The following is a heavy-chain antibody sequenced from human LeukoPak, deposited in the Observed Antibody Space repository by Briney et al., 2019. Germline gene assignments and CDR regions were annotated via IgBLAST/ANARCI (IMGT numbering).Heavy chain of an antibody. Sequence: PGGSLRLSCAASGFTFSSYSVNWVRQAPGKGLEWVSSISSSSSYIYYADSVKGRFTISRDNAKNSLYLQMNSLRAEDTAVYYCARDRPLYSGYTYYYYYMDVWGKGTTVTVSS. CDR2: ISSSSSYI. J-gene: IGHJ6*03. V-gene: IGHV3-21*01. D-gene: IGHD5-12*01. CDR1: GFTFSSYS. CDR3: ARDRPLYSGYTYYYYYMDV.